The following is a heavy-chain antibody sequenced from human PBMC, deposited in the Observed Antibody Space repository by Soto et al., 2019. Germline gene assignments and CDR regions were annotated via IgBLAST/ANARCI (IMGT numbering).Heavy chain of an antibody. Sequence: ASVKVSCKASGYTFTSYGISWVRQAPGQGLEWMGWISAYNGNTNYAQKLQGRVTMTTDTSTSTAYMELRSLRSDDTAVYYCARVREDIVVVPAYYYYYYMDVWGKGTTVTVSS. CDR2: ISAYNGNT. V-gene: IGHV1-18*01. D-gene: IGHD2-2*01. J-gene: IGHJ6*03. CDR3: ARVREDIVVVPAYYYYYYMDV. CDR1: GYTFTSYG.